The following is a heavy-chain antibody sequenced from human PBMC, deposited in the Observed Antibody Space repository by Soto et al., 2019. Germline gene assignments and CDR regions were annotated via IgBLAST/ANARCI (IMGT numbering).Heavy chain of an antibody. V-gene: IGHV1-2*04. CDR2: INPNSGGT. CDR3: ARGSTGYSSGWSRVSFDF. CDR1: GYTFTGYY. J-gene: IGHJ3*01. Sequence: ASVKVSCKASGYTFTGYYMHWVRQAPGQGLEWMGWINPNSGGTNYAQKFQGWVTMTRDTSISTAYMELSRLRSDDTAVYYCARGSTGYSSGWSRVSFDFSGQGSMVTVSS. D-gene: IGHD6-19*01.